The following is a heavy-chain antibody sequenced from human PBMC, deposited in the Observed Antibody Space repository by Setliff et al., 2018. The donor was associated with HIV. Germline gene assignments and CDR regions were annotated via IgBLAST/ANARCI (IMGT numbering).Heavy chain of an antibody. CDR3: ASAGGGNSGTRWFDY. V-gene: IGHV3-48*01. CDR1: GVTFSIYS. Sequence: GESLKISCVVSGVTFSIYSMAWVRQAPGKGLEWLSYIGSDVSIIFYGDSVKGRFTVSRDNAKNSLYLHMNNLRAEDTAVYYCASAGGGNSGTRWFDYWGQGALVTVLL. CDR2: IGSDVSII. D-gene: IGHD2-21*02. J-gene: IGHJ4*02.